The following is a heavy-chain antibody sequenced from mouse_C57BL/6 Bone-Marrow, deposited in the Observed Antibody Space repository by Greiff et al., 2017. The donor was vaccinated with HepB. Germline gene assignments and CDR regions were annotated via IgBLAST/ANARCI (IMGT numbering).Heavy chain of an antibody. CDR3: TRYYYGSSEYFYY. D-gene: IGHD1-1*01. CDR1: GYTFTDYE. Sequence: QVQLQQSGAELVRPGASVTLSCKASGYTFTDYEMHWVKQTPVHGLEWIGAIDPETGGTASNQKFKGKAILTADKSSSTAYMELRSLTSEDSAVYYCTRYYYGSSEYFYYWGQGTTLTVSS. V-gene: IGHV1-15*01. J-gene: IGHJ2*01. CDR2: IDPETGGT.